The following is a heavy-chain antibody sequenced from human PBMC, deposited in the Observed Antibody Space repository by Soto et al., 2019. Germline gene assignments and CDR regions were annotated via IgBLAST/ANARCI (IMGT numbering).Heavy chain of an antibody. CDR2: IYPGDSDT. CDR1: GYSFTSYW. D-gene: IGHD6-19*01. CDR3: ASGAVASYYYYGMDV. Sequence: PGESLKISCKGSGYSFTSYWIGWVRQMPGKGLEWMGIIYPGDSDTRYSPSFQGQVTISADKSISTAYLQWSSLKASDTAMYYCASGAVASYYYYGMDVWGLGTTVTVSS. J-gene: IGHJ6*04. V-gene: IGHV5-51*01.